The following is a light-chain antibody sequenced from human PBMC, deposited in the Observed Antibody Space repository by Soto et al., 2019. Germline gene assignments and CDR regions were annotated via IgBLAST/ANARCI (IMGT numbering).Light chain of an antibody. V-gene: IGKV1D-13*01. J-gene: IGKJ3*01. CDR1: QGFGSP. CDR3: KHFYDYPDS. Sequence: IPVTQSPSSLSESVGYRVTISCRPTQGFGSPLAWYQQTPGKPPSLLIYDGSTLQSGVPTRFRGSGSGTNFTLAVSSLQPGDFATYYCKHFYDYPDSVGPGTKVDI. CDR2: DGS.